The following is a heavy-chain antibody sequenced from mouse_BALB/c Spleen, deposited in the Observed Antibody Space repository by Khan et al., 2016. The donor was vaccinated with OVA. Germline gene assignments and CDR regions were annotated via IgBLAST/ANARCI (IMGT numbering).Heavy chain of an antibody. CDR1: GFTFSTYG. V-gene: IGHV5-6*01. CDR2: VSTGGHYT. CDR3: ARLAYYYDSEGFAY. D-gene: IGHD1-1*01. Sequence: EVQLVESGGDVVKPEGSLKLSCAASGFTFSTYGMSWVRQTPDKRLEWVATVSTGGHYTYYPDTVKGRFTISRDNAKNTLYLQMSSLKSEDTAMFYGARLAYYYDSEGFAYWGQGTLVTVSA. J-gene: IGHJ3*01.